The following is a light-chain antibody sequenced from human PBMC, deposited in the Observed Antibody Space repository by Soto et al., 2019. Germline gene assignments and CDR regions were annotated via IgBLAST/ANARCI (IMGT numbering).Light chain of an antibody. V-gene: IGKV1-5*01. CDR3: QQYNTYST. CDR2: DAS. J-gene: IGKJ5*01. Sequence: DIQMTQSPSTLSASVGCSVTITRRASQNIRNWLAWYQQKPGKAPNPLIYDASRLKSGVPARFSGSGSGTEFTLTISSLQPDDFATYYCQQYNTYSTFGQGTRLEVK. CDR1: QNIRNW.